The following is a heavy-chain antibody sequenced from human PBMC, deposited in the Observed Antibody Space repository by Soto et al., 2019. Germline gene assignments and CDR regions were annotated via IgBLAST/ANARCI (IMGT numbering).Heavy chain of an antibody. J-gene: IGHJ4*02. D-gene: IGHD1-26*01. CDR1: GFTFSSYA. Sequence: GGSLRLSCAASGFTFSSYAMHWVRQAPGKGLEWVAVISYDGSNKYYADSVKGRFTFSRDNSKNTLYLQMNSLSAEDTAVYYCAFPRGGGFSLPFDYWGQGTLVTVSS. CDR2: ISYDGSNK. V-gene: IGHV3-30-3*01. CDR3: AFPRGGGFSLPFDY.